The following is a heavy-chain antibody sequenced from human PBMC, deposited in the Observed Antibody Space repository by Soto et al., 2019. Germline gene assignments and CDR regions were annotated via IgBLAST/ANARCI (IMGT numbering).Heavy chain of an antibody. Sequence: QVQLQESGPGLVKPSGTLSLTCAVSGGSISSSNWWSWVRQPPGKGLEWIGEIYHSGSTNYNPSLKSRVNISVDKSKNQFPLKLSSVTAADTAVYYCARVVGGYYYGMDVWGQGTTVTVSS. V-gene: IGHV4-4*02. CDR3: ARVVGGYYYGMDV. CDR1: GGSISSSNW. J-gene: IGHJ6*02. D-gene: IGHD2-2*01. CDR2: IYHSGST.